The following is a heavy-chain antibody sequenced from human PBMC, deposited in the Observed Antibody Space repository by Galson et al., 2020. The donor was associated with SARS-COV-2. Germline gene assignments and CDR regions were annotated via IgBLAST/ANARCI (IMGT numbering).Heavy chain of an antibody. CDR2: IHQSGIT. CDR3: ARRYDFWSSFPYY. J-gene: IGHJ4*02. Sequence: SETLSLTCAVSGGSISTSHWWSWVRLPPGKGLEWIGEIHQSGITNYNPSLKSRLNISLDKSKNQFSLKLNSVTAADTAVYYCARRYDFWSSFPYYWGQGTLVSVSS. V-gene: IGHV4-4*02. D-gene: IGHD3-3*01. CDR1: GGSISTSHW.